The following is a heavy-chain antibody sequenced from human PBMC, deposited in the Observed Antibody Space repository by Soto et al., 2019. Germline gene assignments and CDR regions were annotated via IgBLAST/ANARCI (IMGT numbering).Heavy chain of an antibody. CDR2: ISGSGGST. CDR1: GFTFSSYA. CDR3: AKYGSGSPYYYYMDV. Sequence: PGGSLRLSCAASGFTFSSYAMSWVRQAPGKGLEWVSAISGSGGSTYYADSVKGRFTISRDNSKNTLYLQMNSLRAEDTAVYYCAKYGSGSPYYYYMDVWGKGTTVTVSS. D-gene: IGHD3-10*01. J-gene: IGHJ6*03. V-gene: IGHV3-23*01.